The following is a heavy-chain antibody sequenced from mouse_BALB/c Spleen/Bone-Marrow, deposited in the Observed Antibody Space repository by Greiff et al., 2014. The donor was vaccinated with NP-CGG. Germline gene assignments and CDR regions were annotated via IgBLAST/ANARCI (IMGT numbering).Heavy chain of an antibody. V-gene: IGHV3-1*02. Sequence: EVQGVESGPDLVKPSQSISFTCTVTGYSIASGYSWHWIRQFPGNKLERMGYIHYSGSTNYNPSLKSRISVTRDTSKNQFFPQLNSVTTEDTATFYCVRNYVDSFDYWGQGTTLTVSS. CDR3: VRNYVDSFDY. J-gene: IGHJ2*01. CDR2: IHYSGST. CDR1: GYSIASGYS. D-gene: IGHD1-1*01.